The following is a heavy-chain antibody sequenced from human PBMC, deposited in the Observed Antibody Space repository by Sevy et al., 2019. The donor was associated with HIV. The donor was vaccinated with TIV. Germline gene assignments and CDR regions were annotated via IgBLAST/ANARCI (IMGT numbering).Heavy chain of an antibody. J-gene: IGHJ4*02. CDR2: ISTSSSYI. D-gene: IGHD1-26*01. V-gene: IGHV3-21*01. Sequence: GGSLRLSCAASGFTFSSYSMNWVRQAPGKGLEWVSSISTSSSYIYYADSVKGRFTISRDNAMISLYLQMNSLKAEATAVYYCARDEVGGSYWEFDYWGQGTLVTVSS. CDR1: GFTFSSYS. CDR3: ARDEVGGSYWEFDY.